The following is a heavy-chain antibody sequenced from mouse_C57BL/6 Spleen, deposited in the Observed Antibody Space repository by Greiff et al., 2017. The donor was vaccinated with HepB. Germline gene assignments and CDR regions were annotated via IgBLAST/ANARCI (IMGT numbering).Heavy chain of an antibody. D-gene: IGHD1-1*01. CDR2: IDPEDGET. CDR3: AGGSSYDWYFDV. CDR1: GFNIKDYY. Sequence: EVQLQQSGAELVKPGASVKLSCTASGFNIKDYYMHWVKQRTEQGLEWIGRIDPEDGETKYAPKVQGKATITADTSSNTAYLQLSSLTSEDTAVYYCAGGSSYDWYFDVWGTGTTVTVSS. J-gene: IGHJ1*03. V-gene: IGHV14-2*01.